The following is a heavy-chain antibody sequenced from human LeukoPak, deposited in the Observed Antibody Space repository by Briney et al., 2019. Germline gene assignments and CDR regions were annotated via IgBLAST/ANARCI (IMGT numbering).Heavy chain of an antibody. CDR3: ARDRSFNWNYYYYMDV. J-gene: IGHJ6*03. CDR1: GYTFTGYY. CDR2: INPNNGGT. V-gene: IGHV1-2*02. Sequence: ASVKVSCKASGYTFTGYYLHWVRQAPGQGLEWMGWINPNNGGTNYAQKFQGRVTMTRDTSISTAYMELSRLRSDDTALYYCARDRSFNWNYYYYMDVWGKGTTVTVSS. D-gene: IGHD1-1*01.